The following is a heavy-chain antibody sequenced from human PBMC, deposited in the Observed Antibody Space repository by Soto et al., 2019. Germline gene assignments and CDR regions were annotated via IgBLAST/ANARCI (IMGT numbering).Heavy chain of an antibody. J-gene: IGHJ4*02. Sequence: QVQLVQSGAEVKKPGSSVKVSCKASGGTFNRNTISWVRQAPGQGLEWMGGIIPIFGTANYAQKFQGRVTITADESKSTAYMELSRLRSEDTAVYYCARQFDYDSSGYYYAYWGQGTLVTVSS. CDR2: IIPIFGTA. CDR3: ARQFDYDSSGYYYAY. D-gene: IGHD3-22*01. V-gene: IGHV1-69*01. CDR1: GGTFNRNT.